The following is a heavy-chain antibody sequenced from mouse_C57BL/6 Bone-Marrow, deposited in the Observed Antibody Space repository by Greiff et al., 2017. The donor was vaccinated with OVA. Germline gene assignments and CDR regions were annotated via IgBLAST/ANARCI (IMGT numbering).Heavy chain of an antibody. CDR2: ISDGGSYT. CDR1: GFTFSSYA. CDR3: AGSLAY. J-gene: IGHJ3*01. V-gene: IGHV5-4*03. Sequence: EVMLVESGGGLVKPGGSLKLSCAASGFTFSSYAMSWVRQTPEKRLEWVATISDGGSYTYYPDNVKGRFTISRDNAKNNLYLQMSHLKSEDTAMYYCAGSLAYWGQGTLVTVSA.